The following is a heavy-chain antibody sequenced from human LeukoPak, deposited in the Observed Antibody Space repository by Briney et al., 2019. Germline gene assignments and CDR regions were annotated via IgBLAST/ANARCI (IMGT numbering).Heavy chain of an antibody. CDR2: IYPGDSDT. J-gene: IGHJ5*02. V-gene: IGHV5-51*04. D-gene: IGHD6-13*01. CDR1: GYSFTSYW. CDR3: ARWGYSSSWYWFDP. Sequence: GESLKISCKGSGYSFTSYWIGWVRQMHGKGLEWMGSIYPGDSDTGYSPSFQGQVTISADKHISNAYLQWSSLKASDTATYYCARWGYSSSWYWFDPWGQGTLVTVSS.